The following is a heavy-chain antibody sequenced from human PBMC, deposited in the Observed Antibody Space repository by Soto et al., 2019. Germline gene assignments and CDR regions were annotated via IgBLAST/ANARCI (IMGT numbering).Heavy chain of an antibody. V-gene: IGHV3-30-3*01. Sequence: GGSLRLSCAASGFTLSSYSIHWVRQAPGKGLDWVAVISYDGNTQFYGDSVKGRFIVSRDNSRNTLYLQLNNLQAEDTAVYYCAKGRGGGTYYFDYWGQGTLVTVSS. D-gene: IGHD2-21*01. CDR3: AKGRGGGTYYFDY. CDR1: GFTLSSYS. J-gene: IGHJ4*02. CDR2: ISYDGNTQ.